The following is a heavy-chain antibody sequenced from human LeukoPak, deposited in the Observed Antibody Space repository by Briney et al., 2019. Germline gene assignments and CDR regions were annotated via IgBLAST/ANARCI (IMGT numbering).Heavy chain of an antibody. Sequence: SATLSLTCAVSGGSISSGGYSWSWIRQPPGKGLEWIGYIYHSGSTYYNPSLKSRVTISVDRSKNQFSLKLSSVTAADTAVYYCARTLHGDYLPEYFDYWGQGTLVTAS. CDR2: IYHSGST. J-gene: IGHJ4*02. V-gene: IGHV4-30-2*01. CDR3: ARTLHGDYLPEYFDY. D-gene: IGHD4-17*01. CDR1: GGSISSGGYS.